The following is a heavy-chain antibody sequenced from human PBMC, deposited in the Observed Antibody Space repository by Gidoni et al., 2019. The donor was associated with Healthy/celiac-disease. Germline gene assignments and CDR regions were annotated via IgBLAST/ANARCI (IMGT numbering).Heavy chain of an antibody. J-gene: IGHJ4*02. CDR1: GFTFSNAW. Sequence: EVQLVESGGGLVKPGGSLRLSCAASGFTFSNAWLSWVRQAPGKGLEWVGRIKSKTDGGTTDYAAPVKGRFTISRDDSKNTLYLQMNSLKTEDTAVYYCTTDLVSGITGTPEGYYFDYWGQGTLVTVSS. V-gene: IGHV3-15*01. D-gene: IGHD1-20*01. CDR2: IKSKTDGGTT. CDR3: TTDLVSGITGTPEGYYFDY.